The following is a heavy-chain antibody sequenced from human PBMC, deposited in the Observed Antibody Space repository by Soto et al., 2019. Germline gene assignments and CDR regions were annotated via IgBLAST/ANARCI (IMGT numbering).Heavy chain of an antibody. D-gene: IGHD6-25*01. V-gene: IGHV3-53*01. J-gene: IGHJ4*02. CDR2: IYSGGST. CDR1: GFTVSSNY. Sequence: GGSLRLSCAASGFTVSSNYMSWVRQAPGKGLEWVSVIYSGGSTYYADSVKGRFAISRDNSKNTLNLQMNSLRAEDTAVYYCAREGGSPAIDYWGQGTLVTVSS. CDR3: AREGGSPAIDY.